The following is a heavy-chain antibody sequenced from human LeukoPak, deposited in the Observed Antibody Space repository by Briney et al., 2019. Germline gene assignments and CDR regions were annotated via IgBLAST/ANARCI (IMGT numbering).Heavy chain of an antibody. J-gene: IGHJ3*02. D-gene: IGHD2-2*01. Sequence: GESLKISCKGSGYSFTSYWIGWVRQMPGKGLEWMGIICPGDSDTRYSPSFQGQVTISADKSISTAYLQWSSLKASDTAMYYCARSLVPAAMLGAFDIWGQGTMVTVSS. V-gene: IGHV5-51*01. CDR1: GYSFTSYW. CDR3: ARSLVPAAMLGAFDI. CDR2: ICPGDSDT.